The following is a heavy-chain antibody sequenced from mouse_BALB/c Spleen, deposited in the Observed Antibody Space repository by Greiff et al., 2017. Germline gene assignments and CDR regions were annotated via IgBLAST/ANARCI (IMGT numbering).Heavy chain of an antibody. J-gene: IGHJ4*01. CDR3: ARYVIRYAMDY. Sequence: VQLKESGPELVKPGASVKMSCKASGYTFTSYVMHWVKQKPGQGLEWIGYINPYNDGTKYNEKFKGKATLTSDKSSSTAYMELSSLTSEDSAVYYCARYVIRYAMDYWGQGTSVTVSS. CDR2: INPYNDGT. D-gene: IGHD2-4*01. CDR1: GYTFTSYV. V-gene: IGHV1-14*01.